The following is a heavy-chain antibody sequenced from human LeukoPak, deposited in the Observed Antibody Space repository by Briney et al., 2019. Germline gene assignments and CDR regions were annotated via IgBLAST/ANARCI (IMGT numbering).Heavy chain of an antibody. D-gene: IGHD1-26*01. Sequence: SETLSLTCTVSGGSISSSSHYWGWLRQPPGTGLEWVGSMYYRGSTYHNPSLKSRVTISVDTSKNQFSLKLSSVTAADTAVYYCLTTTIRFGYWGQGTLVTVSS. J-gene: IGHJ4*02. CDR2: MYYRGST. V-gene: IGHV4-39*07. CDR1: GGSISSSSHY. CDR3: LTTTIRFGY.